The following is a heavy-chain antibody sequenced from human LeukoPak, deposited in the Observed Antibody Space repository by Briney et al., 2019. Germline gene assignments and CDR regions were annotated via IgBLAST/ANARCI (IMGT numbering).Heavy chain of an antibody. V-gene: IGHV4-30-2*01. D-gene: IGHD2/OR15-2a*01. CDR1: GGSISSGGYY. CDR2: IYHSGST. J-gene: IGHJ5*02. Sequence: SETLSLTCTVSGGSISSGGYYWSWIRQPPGKGLEWIGYIYHSGSTYYNPSLKSRVTISVVRSKNQFSLKLSSVTAADTAVYYCARDFSAVDPWGQGTLVTVSS. CDR3: ARDFSAVDP.